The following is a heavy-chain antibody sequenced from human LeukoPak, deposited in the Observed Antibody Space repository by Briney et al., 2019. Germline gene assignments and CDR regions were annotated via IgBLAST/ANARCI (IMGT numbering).Heavy chain of an antibody. Sequence: HPGGSLRLSCAASGFTFSSYVMTWVRQAPGKGLEWVSVIYSGGDTYYADSVKGRFTISRDNSKNMIYLEMSSLKAEDTAVYYCARERNLEIAVAGTIFDYWGQGTLVTVSS. V-gene: IGHV3-66*01. J-gene: IGHJ4*02. CDR1: GFTFSSYV. CDR2: IYSGGDT. CDR3: ARERNLEIAVAGTIFDY. D-gene: IGHD6-19*01.